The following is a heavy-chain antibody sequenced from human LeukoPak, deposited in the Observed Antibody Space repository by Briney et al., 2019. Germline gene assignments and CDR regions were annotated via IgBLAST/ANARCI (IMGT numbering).Heavy chain of an antibody. Sequence: ASVRVSCKASGYTPTGYYMHWVRQTPRQGLERMGRIYPHNGATNYAQKFQGRVTVTRDPSISTVYIGLSRLTSHDPAGHFFPIYSGSYQSGYWGQGTLVTVSS. D-gene: IGHD1-26*01. V-gene: IGHV1-2*06. J-gene: IGHJ4*02. CDR2: IYPHNGAT. CDR3: PIYSGSYQSGY. CDR1: GYTPTGYY.